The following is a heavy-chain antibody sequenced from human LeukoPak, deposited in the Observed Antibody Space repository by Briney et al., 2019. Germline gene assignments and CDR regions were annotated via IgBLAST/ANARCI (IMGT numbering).Heavy chain of an antibody. CDR2: ISYDGSNK. CDR1: GFTFSSYA. Sequence: TGRSLRLSCAASGFTFSSYAMHWVRQAPGKGLEWVAVISYDGSNKYYADSVKGRFTISRDNSKNTLYLQMNSLRAEDPYVCYCARDRHSGYDFRQSYYFDYWGQGTLVTVSS. J-gene: IGHJ4*02. V-gene: IGHV3-30*04. D-gene: IGHD5-12*01. CDR3: ARDRHSGYDFRQSYYFDY.